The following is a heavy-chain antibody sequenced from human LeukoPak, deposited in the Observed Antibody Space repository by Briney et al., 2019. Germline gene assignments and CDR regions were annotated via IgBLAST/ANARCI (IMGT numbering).Heavy chain of an antibody. V-gene: IGHV3-23*01. D-gene: IGHD3-10*01. CDR1: GFTFSSYA. CDR3: ASLLWSSSSPFDY. CDR2: ISGSGGST. J-gene: IGHJ4*02. Sequence: PGGSLRLSCAASGFTFSSYAMSWVRQAPGKGLEWVSAISGSGGSTYYADSVKGRFTISTDNSKNTLYLQMNSLRAEDTAVYYCASLLWSSSSPFDYWGQGTQVTVSS.